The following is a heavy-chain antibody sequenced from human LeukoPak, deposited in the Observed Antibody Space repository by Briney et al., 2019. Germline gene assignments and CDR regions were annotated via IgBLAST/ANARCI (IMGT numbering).Heavy chain of an antibody. CDR1: GYSFTSYW. CDR3: ARLAFCTNAVCFSNYYYSMDV. V-gene: IGHV5-51*01. Sequence: GESLKISWKGSGYSFTSYWIGWVRQMPGKGLEWMGIIYPDDSDTKYSPSFQGQVTISADKSISPAYLQWSSLKASDTAMYYCARLAFCTNAVCFSNYYYSMDVWGRGTTVTVSS. J-gene: IGHJ6*03. CDR2: IYPDDSDT. D-gene: IGHD2-8*01.